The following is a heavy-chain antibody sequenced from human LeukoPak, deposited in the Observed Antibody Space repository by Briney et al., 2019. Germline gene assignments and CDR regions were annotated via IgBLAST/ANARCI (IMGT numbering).Heavy chain of an antibody. Sequence: GGSLRLSCEASIFTFRTYARHWVRQAPGKGLEGVAVISYDGSDKYYADSVKGRFTISRDNSKNTLYLQLNSLRAEDTAVYYCARDQGYDILTGLPDYWGQGTLVTVSS. V-gene: IGHV3-30*04. CDR3: ARDQGYDILTGLPDY. CDR2: ISYDGSDK. CDR1: IFTFRTYA. J-gene: IGHJ4*02. D-gene: IGHD3-9*01.